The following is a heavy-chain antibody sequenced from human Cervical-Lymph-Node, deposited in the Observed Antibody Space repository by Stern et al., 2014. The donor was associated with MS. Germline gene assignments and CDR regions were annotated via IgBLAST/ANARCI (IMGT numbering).Heavy chain of an antibody. V-gene: IGHV3-30*03. CDR1: GFNFSSHG. Sequence: VQLVESGGGAVQPGRSLRLSCAASGFNFSSHGMHWVRQAPGKGLAWVAVISYDGSNKYYADSVKGRFTISRDNTKNTLYLQMNSLRGEDTAVFYCARDPAGGEFWSGYSMDVWGQGTTVTVSS. CDR3: ARDPAGGEFWSGYSMDV. CDR2: ISYDGSNK. J-gene: IGHJ6*02. D-gene: IGHD3-3*01.